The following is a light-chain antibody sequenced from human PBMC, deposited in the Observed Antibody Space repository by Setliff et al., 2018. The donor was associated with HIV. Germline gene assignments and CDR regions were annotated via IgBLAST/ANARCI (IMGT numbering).Light chain of an antibody. J-gene: IGLJ1*01. Sequence: SVLAQPASVSGSPGQPISISCTGPSSDIGTYQLVSWYQQHPGKAPRLMIYEVTKRPSGVSNRFSGSKPGNTASLKISGLQSEDDADYYCCSYAGSNTFVFGTGTKVTVL. CDR1: SSDIGTYQL. CDR3: CSYAGSNTFV. V-gene: IGLV2-23*02. CDR2: EVT.